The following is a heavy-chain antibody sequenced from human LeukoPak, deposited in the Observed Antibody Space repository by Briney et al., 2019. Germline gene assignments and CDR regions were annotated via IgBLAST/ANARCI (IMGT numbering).Heavy chain of an antibody. J-gene: IGHJ4*02. CDR3: ARGRSYYDILTGYYQPPPRFDY. CDR2: INHSGST. Sequence: PSETLSLTRAVYGGSFSGYYWSWIRQPPGKGLEWIGEINHSGSTNYNPSLKSRVTISVDTSKNQFSLKLSSVTAADTAVYYCARGRSYYDILTGYYQPPPRFDYWGQGTLVTVSS. CDR1: GGSFSGYY. V-gene: IGHV4-34*01. D-gene: IGHD3-9*01.